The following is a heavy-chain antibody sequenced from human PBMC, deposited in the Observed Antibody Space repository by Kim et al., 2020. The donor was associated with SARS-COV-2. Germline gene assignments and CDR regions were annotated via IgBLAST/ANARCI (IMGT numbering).Heavy chain of an antibody. CDR1: GYSFSSYW. J-gene: IGHJ5*02. D-gene: IGHD1-26*01. CDR2: IWPGDSDT. Sequence: GESLKISCKASGYSFSSYWIGWVRQMPGKGLEWMGIIWPGDSDTRYSPSFQGQVTISADKSISTAYLQWSGLKASDPAIYYCGRHRPYSSGGHYFDPWGQGTLVTVSS. CDR3: GRHRPYSSGGHYFDP. V-gene: IGHV5-51*01.